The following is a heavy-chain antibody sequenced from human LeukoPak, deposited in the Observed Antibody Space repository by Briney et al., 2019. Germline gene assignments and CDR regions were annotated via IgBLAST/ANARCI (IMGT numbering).Heavy chain of an antibody. J-gene: IGHJ4*02. CDR1: GGSISTYY. V-gene: IGHV4-4*07. CDR3: ARDPFHSSGYSSFDY. Sequence: SETLSLTCTVSGGSISTYYWNWIRQPAGKGLEWIGRIYPSGSTNYNPSLRSRVTVSVDTSKNQFSLKLRTVTAADTAVYYCARDPFHSSGYSSFDYWGQGTLVTVSS. CDR2: IYPSGST. D-gene: IGHD3-22*01.